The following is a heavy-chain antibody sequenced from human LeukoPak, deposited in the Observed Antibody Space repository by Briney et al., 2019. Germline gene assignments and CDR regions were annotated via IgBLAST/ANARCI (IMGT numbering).Heavy chain of an antibody. V-gene: IGHV4-39*01. CDR3: ARQDYDILTGSSSVDP. J-gene: IGHJ5*02. D-gene: IGHD3-9*01. CDR2: IYYSGST. CDR1: GGSISSSSYY. Sequence: SETLSLTCTVSGGSISSSSYYWGWIRQPPGKGLEWIGSIYYSGSTYYNPSLKSRVTISVDTSKNQFSLKLSSVTAADTAVYYCARQDYDILTGSSSVDPWGQGTLVTVSS.